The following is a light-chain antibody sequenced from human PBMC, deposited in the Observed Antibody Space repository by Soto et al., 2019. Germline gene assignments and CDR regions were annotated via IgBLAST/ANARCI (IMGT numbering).Light chain of an antibody. CDR3: MLCVGTGVWV. Sequence: QTVVTQEASLSVSPGGTVTLTCGLNSGSVSTSHYPSWYQQTPGQPPRTLILNIEGRPSGVPKRFSGTIIGRRAALTITGAQSEDESDYYCMLCVGTGVWVFGGGTKLTVL. J-gene: IGLJ3*02. CDR2: NIE. CDR1: SGSVSTSHY. V-gene: IGLV8-61*01.